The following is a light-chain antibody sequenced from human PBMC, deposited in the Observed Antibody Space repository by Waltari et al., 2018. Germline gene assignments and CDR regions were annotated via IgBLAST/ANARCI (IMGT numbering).Light chain of an antibody. Sequence: EIVLTQYPATLTLSPGERATLSCRASPSVSSYLYWYQQKPGQSPRLLIYDASYRATGTPARFSGSGSGTDFTLTISSLESEDFAVYYCQWRNNWPWTFGQGTKVEI. CDR2: DAS. CDR1: PSVSSY. V-gene: IGKV3-11*01. CDR3: QWRNNWPWT. J-gene: IGKJ1*01.